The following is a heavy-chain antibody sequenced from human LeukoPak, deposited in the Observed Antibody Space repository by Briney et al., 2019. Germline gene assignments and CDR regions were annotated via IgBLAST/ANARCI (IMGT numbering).Heavy chain of an antibody. Sequence: SETLSLTCTVSGYSISSGYYWGWIRQPPGKGLEWIGSIYHSGSTYYNPSLKSRVTISVDTSKNQFPLKLSSVTAADTAVYYCASDSASGDTWSFDYWGQGTLVTVSS. D-gene: IGHD2-21*02. CDR1: GYSISSGYY. CDR3: ASDSASGDTWSFDY. V-gene: IGHV4-38-2*02. J-gene: IGHJ4*02. CDR2: IYHSGST.